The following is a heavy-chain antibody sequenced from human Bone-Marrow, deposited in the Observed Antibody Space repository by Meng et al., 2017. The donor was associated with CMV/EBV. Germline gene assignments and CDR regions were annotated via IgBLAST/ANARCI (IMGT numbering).Heavy chain of an antibody. CDR2: ISSSGSTI. CDR3: ARDERGYDFWSGYYYYYYYGMDV. V-gene: IGHV3-11*04. CDR1: GFTFSDYY. Sequence: GESLKISCAASGFTFSDYYMSWIRQAPGKGLEWVSYISSSGSTIYYADSVKGRFTISRDNAKNSLYLQMNSLRAEDTAVYYCARDERGYDFWSGYYYYYYYGMDVWGQGTTVTVSS. D-gene: IGHD3-3*01. J-gene: IGHJ6*02.